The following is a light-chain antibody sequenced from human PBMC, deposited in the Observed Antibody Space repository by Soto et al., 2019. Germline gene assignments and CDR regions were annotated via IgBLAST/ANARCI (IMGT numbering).Light chain of an antibody. CDR1: QSVSSSY. CDR3: QQYGSQPGT. V-gene: IGKV3-20*01. CDR2: GAS. Sequence: EIVLTQSPGTLSLSPGERATLSCRASQSVSSSYLAWYQQKPGQAPRLLIYGASSRATGIPDRFSGSGSGRDFTLTISRLETEDFPVYYCQQYGSQPGTIGQGAKVEIK. J-gene: IGKJ1*01.